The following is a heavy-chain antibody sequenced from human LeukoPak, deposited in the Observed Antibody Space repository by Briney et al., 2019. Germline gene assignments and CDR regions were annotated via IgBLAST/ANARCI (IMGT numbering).Heavy chain of an antibody. V-gene: IGHV3-23*01. CDR1: GFSFNNYA. Sequence: GGSLRLSCVGSGFSFNNYAMTWVRQAPGKGLEWVSSISGNSDRTYYADSVKGRFTISRDSSKNTVTLQMNSLRAEDTAVYSCAKGHGDYVPAEYLQHWGQGTLVTVSS. CDR2: ISGNSDRT. D-gene: IGHD4-17*01. CDR3: AKGHGDYVPAEYLQH. J-gene: IGHJ1*01.